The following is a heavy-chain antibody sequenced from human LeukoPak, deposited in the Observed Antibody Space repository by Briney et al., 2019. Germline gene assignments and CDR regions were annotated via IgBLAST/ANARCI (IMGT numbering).Heavy chain of an antibody. J-gene: IGHJ6*02. Sequence: SETLSLICDVSGGSFNDYYWSWIRQPPGKGLEWIGEIRHSGSTNYNPSLKSRVTMSVDTSKNQFSLKLSSVTAADTAVYYCARRGSWSYYYAMDVWGQGTTVAVSS. CDR2: IRHSGST. V-gene: IGHV4-34*01. CDR1: GGSFNDYY. CDR3: ARRGSWSYYYAMDV. D-gene: IGHD6-13*01.